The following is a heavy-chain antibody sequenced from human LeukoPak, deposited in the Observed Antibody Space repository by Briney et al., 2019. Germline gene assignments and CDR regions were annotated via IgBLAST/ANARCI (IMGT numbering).Heavy chain of an antibody. CDR1: GGSISSSPYY. V-gene: IGHV4-39*07. CDR3: ARATPYCTNGVCYISAFDI. J-gene: IGHJ3*02. CDR2: IYYSGTT. D-gene: IGHD2-8*01. Sequence: SETLSLTCTVSGGSISSSPYYWGWIRQPPGKGLEWIGSIYYSGTTHYSPSLESRVTISVDTSKNQFSLKLSSVTAADTAVYYCARATPYCTNGVCYISAFDIWGQGTMVTVSS.